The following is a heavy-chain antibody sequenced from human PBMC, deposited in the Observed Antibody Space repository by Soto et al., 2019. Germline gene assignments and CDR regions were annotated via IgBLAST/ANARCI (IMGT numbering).Heavy chain of an antibody. CDR3: AGSTGLREYVCYFDY. J-gene: IGHJ4*02. D-gene: IGHD3-16*01. CDR1: GGSVRSDGYY. CDR2: ISYSGTT. Sequence: SETLSLTCSVSGGSVRSDGYYWNWIRQPPGKELEWIGCISYSGTTNYNPSLKSRVTISVDTSENQFSLKLSSVTAAHPAAYSCAGSTGLREYVCYFDYWGQGTMVTVSS. V-gene: IGHV4-61*08.